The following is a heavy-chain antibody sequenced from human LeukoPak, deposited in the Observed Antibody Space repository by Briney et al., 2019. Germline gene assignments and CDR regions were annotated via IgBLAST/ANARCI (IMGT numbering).Heavy chain of an antibody. CDR1: GGSISSGSYY. CDR2: IYTSGST. J-gene: IGHJ3*02. CDR3: ARGGRTDFWSGYYDAFDI. Sequence: PSETLSLTCTVSGGSISSGSYYWSWIRQPAGKGLEWIGRIYTSGSTSYNPSLKSRVTISVDTSKNQFSLKLSSVTAADTAVYYCARGGRTDFWSGYYDAFDIWGQGTMVTVSS. D-gene: IGHD3-3*01. V-gene: IGHV4-61*02.